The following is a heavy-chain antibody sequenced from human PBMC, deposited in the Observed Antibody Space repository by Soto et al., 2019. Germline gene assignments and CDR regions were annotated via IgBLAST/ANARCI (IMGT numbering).Heavy chain of an antibody. J-gene: IGHJ3*02. D-gene: IGHD2-21*01. CDR2: VYYSGGT. CDR1: GGSLTDHY. Sequence: QVQLQESGPGLVKPSETLSLTCTVAGGSLTDHYWNWFRQSPGKGLHWIGYVYYSGGTNYNPSLKPRVTMSVDTSKNQFSLNLRSVTAADTAVYYCARGNDWKSSTFDIWGQGTMVSVSS. V-gene: IGHV4-59*11. CDR3: ARGNDWKSSTFDI.